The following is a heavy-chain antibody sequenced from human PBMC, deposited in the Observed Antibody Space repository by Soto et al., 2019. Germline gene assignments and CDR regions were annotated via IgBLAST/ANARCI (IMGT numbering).Heavy chain of an antibody. CDR1: GDSVSSNSAA. J-gene: IGHJ4*02. D-gene: IGHD2-15*01. CDR2: TYCRSKWSY. CDR3: AKDRTVSRYCSGGSCYTSSFDY. V-gene: IGHV6-1*01. Sequence: SQTLSLTCATSGDSVSSNSAAWKWIRQSPSRGLEWLGRTYCRSKWSYDYALSVESRITFNPDTSRNQFSLQVNSVTPEDTAVYYCAKDRTVSRYCSGGSCYTSSFDYWGQGTLVTVSS.